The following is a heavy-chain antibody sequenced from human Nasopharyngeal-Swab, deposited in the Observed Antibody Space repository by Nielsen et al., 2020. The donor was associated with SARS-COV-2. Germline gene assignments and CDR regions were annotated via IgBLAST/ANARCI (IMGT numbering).Heavy chain of an antibody. CDR3: ARDFVSTVTDNWFDP. Sequence: WVRQAPGQGLEWMGWISAYNGNTNYAQKLQGRVTMTTDTSTSTAYMELRSLRSDDTAVYYCARDFVSTVTDNWFDPWGQGTLVTVSS. J-gene: IGHJ5*02. CDR2: ISAYNGNT. V-gene: IGHV1-18*01. D-gene: IGHD4-17*01.